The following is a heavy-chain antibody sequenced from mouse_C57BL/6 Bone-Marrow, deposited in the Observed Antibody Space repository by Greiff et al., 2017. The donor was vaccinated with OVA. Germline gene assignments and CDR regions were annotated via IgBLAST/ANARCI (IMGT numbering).Heavy chain of an antibody. CDR1: GFTFSSYG. CDR3: ARPYYYGSSYYFDY. Sequence: EVQLVESGGDLVKPGGSLKLSCAASGFTFSSYGMSWVRQTPDKRLEWVATISSGGSYTYYPDSVKGRFTISRDNAKNTLYLQMRSRKSEDTAMYYCARPYYYGSSYYFDYWGQGTTLTVSS. D-gene: IGHD1-1*01. V-gene: IGHV5-6*01. CDR2: ISSGGSYT. J-gene: IGHJ2*01.